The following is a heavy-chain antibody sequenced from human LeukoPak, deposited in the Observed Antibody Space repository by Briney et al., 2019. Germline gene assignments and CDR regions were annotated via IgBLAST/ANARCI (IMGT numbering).Heavy chain of an antibody. J-gene: IGHJ6*03. CDR3: ARTPDHYYYYYMDV. Sequence: TETLSLTCTVSGGSISSYYWSWIRQPPGKGLEWIGYIYYSGSTNYNPSLKSRVTISVDTSKNQFSLKLSSVTAADTAVYYCARTPDHYYYYYMDVWGKGTTVTVSS. CDR1: GGSISSYY. V-gene: IGHV4-59*01. CDR2: IYYSGST.